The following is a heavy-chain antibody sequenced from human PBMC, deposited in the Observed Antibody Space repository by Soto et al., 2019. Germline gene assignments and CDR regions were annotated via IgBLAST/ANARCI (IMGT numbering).Heavy chain of an antibody. V-gene: IGHV3-30-3*01. J-gene: IGHJ6*02. D-gene: IGHD3-10*01. Sequence: GGSLRLSCAAPGFTFSSYAMHWVRQAPGKGLEWVAVISYDGSNKYYADSVKGRFTISRDNSKNTLYLQMNSLRAEDTAVYYCARVSGSYYYEYYYYYGMDVWGQGTTVTVSS. CDR3: ARVSGSYYYEYYYYYGMDV. CDR2: ISYDGSNK. CDR1: GFTFSSYA.